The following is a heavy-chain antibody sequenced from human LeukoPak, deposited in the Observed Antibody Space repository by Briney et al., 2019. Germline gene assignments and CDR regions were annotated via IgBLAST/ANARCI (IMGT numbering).Heavy chain of an antibody. D-gene: IGHD6-6*01. V-gene: IGHV1-2*06. CDR3: ARGSIAARSCIDY. CDR1: GYTFTGYH. J-gene: IGHJ4*02. CDR2: INPNSGDT. Sequence: ASVKVSCKASGYTFTGYHMHWVRLAPGQGLAWMGRINPNSGDTNYAQEFLGRVTMTRDTSISTAYMELSRLRSDDTAVYYCARGSIAARSCIDYWGRGTLVTVSS.